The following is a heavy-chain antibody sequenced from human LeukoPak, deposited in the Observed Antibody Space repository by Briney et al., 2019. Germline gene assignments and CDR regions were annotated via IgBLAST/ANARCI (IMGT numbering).Heavy chain of an antibody. J-gene: IGHJ4*02. D-gene: IGHD3-10*01. Sequence: AGGSLRLSCAASGFTFSSYSMNWVRQAPGKGPEWVSTISNGSSNKFYADSVKGRFTISRDNAKNSLYLQMNSLRAEDTAVYYCARVYASGSYYNGYYSDYWGQGTLVTVSS. CDR3: ARVYASGSYYNGYYSDY. CDR1: GFTFSSYS. CDR2: ISNGSSNK. V-gene: IGHV3-21*01.